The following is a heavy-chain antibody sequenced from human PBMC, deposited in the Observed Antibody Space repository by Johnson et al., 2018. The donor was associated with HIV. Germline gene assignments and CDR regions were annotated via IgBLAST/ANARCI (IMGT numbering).Heavy chain of an antibody. CDR2: ISSSGGTI. V-gene: IGHV3-11*04. J-gene: IGHJ3*01. Sequence: QVQLVESGGGLVKPGGSLRLSCAASGFTFNDYYMSLIRQAPGKGLEWVSYISSSGGTIYNADSVKGRFTISSNNAKNSLYLQMNSLRAEDTAVYFCATVGRNGRRHAFDVWGQGTMVTVSS. CDR1: GFTFNDYY. D-gene: IGHD1-1*01. CDR3: ATVGRNGRRHAFDV.